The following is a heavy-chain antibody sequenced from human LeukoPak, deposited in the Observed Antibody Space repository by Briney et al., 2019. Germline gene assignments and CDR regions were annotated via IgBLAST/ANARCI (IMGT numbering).Heavy chain of an antibody. D-gene: IGHD3-22*01. Sequence: SETLSLTCAVYGGSFSGYYWSWIRQPPGKGLEWIGEINHSGSTNYNPSLKSRVTISVDTSKNQFSLKLSSVTAADTAVYYCAADYYDSSGYVDFDYWGQGTLVTVSS. CDR1: GGSFSGYY. V-gene: IGHV4-34*01. CDR3: AADYYDSSGYVDFDY. CDR2: INHSGST. J-gene: IGHJ4*02.